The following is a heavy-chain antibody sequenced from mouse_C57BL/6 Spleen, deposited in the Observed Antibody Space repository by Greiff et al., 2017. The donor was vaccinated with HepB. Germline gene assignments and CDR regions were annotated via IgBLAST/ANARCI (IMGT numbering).Heavy chain of an antibody. Sequence: EVMLVESGGDLVKPGGSLKLSCAASGFTFSSYGMSWVRQTPDKRLEWVATISSGGSYTYYPDSVKGRFTISRDNAKNTLYLQMSSLKSEDTAMYYCASYYYGSSYFDYWGQGTTLTVSS. CDR2: ISSGGSYT. V-gene: IGHV5-6*01. D-gene: IGHD1-1*01. J-gene: IGHJ2*01. CDR3: ASYYYGSSYFDY. CDR1: GFTFSSYG.